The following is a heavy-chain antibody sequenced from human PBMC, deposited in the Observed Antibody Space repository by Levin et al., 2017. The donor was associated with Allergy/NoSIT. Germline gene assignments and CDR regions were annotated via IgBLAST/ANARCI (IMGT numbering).Heavy chain of an antibody. J-gene: IGHJ4*02. D-gene: IGHD5-12*01. CDR2: IKSKTDGGTT. Sequence: GESLKISCAASGITFSNAWMSWVRQAPGKGLEWVGRIKSKTDGGTTDYAAPVKGRFTISRDDSKNTLYLQMNSLKTEDTAVYYCTTLGYSGYNSILFFDSWAQGTLVTVSS. V-gene: IGHV3-15*01. CDR1: GITFSNAW. CDR3: TTLGYSGYNSILFFDS.